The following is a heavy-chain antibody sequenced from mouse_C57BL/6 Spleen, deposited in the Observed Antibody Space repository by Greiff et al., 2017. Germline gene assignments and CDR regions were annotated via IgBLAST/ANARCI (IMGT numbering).Heavy chain of an antibody. CDR1: GYTFTSYW. J-gene: IGHJ2*01. D-gene: IGHD2-3*01. Sequence: VQLQQPGAELVRPGSSVKLSCKASGYTFTSYWMHWVKQRPIQGLEWIGNIDPSDSETHYNQKFKDKATLTVDKSSSTAYMQLSSLTSEDSAVYYCAREGGNDGYYLDYWGQGTTLTVSS. V-gene: IGHV1-52*01. CDR2: IDPSDSET. CDR3: AREGGNDGYYLDY.